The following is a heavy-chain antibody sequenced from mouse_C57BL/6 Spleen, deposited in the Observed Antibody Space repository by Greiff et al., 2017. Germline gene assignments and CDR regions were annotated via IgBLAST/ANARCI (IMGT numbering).Heavy chain of an antibody. CDR2: IDPSDSYT. J-gene: IGHJ2*01. CDR3: ARSGGLDY. CDR1: GYTFTSYW. D-gene: IGHD3-1*01. V-gene: IGHV1-50*01. Sequence: QVQLKQPGAELVKPGASVKLSCKASGYTFTSYWMQWVKQRPGQGLEWIGEIDPSDSYTNYNQKFKGKATLTVDTSSSTAYMQLSSLTSEDSAVYYCARSGGLDYWGQGTTLTVSS.